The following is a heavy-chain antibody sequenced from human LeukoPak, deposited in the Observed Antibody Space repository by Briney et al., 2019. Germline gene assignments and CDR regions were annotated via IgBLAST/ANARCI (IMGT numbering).Heavy chain of an antibody. V-gene: IGHV4-61*05. CDR2: IYTSGST. CDR3: ARVKYSSSWYYYYYMDV. CDR1: GGSISSSSYY. Sequence: SETLSLTCTVSGGSISSSSYYWGWIRQPPGKGLEWIGYIYTSGSTNYNPSLKSRVTISVDTSKNQFSLKLSSVTAADTAVYYCARVKYSSSWYYYYYMDVWGKGTTVTVSS. D-gene: IGHD6-13*01. J-gene: IGHJ6*03.